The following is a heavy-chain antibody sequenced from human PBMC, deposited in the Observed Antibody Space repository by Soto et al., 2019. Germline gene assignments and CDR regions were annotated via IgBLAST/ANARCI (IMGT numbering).Heavy chain of an antibody. CDR2: IIPMLGIT. V-gene: IGHV1-69*02. CDR1: GGTFSSNT. Sequence: QVQLVQSGAEVKKPGSSVKVSCKASGGTFSSNTISWVRQAPGQGLEWMGRIIPMLGITNDAQKFQGRVTTTADKSTSTAYMELSSLKSEDTAVYYCARAPYSRSWYDLDYWGQGTLVTVSS. J-gene: IGHJ4*02. CDR3: ARAPYSRSWYDLDY. D-gene: IGHD6-13*01.